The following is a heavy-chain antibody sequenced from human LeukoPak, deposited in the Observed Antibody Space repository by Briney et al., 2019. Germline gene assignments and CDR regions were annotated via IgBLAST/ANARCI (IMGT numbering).Heavy chain of an antibody. J-gene: IGHJ6*03. CDR1: GGSFSGYY. CDR3: AKDSKIVGATFRSYHYMDV. D-gene: IGHD1-26*01. V-gene: IGHV3-23*01. Sequence: PSETLSLTCAVYGGSFSGYYWSWIRQPPGKGLEWVSAIRGSGDRTHYADSVKGRFTISRDNSKNTLYLQMNSLRAEDTAVYYCAKDSKIVGATFRSYHYMDVWGKGTAVTVSS. CDR2: IRGSGDRT.